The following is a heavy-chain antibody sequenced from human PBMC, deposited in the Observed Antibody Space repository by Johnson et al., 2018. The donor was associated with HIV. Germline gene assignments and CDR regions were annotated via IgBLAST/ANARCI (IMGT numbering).Heavy chain of an antibody. CDR3: AREEGNYILTRGDAFDI. V-gene: IGHV3-11*04. CDR1: GFIFSDYY. D-gene: IGHD3-9*01. CDR2: ISSSGRTL. Sequence: QVQLVESGGGLVKPGGSLRLSCAASGFIFSDYYMSWIRQAPGKGLARVSYISSSGRTLNYADSVKGRFTISRDNAKNSLYLQMNSLRAEDTAVYYCAREEGNYILTRGDAFDIWGQGTMVTVSS. J-gene: IGHJ3*02.